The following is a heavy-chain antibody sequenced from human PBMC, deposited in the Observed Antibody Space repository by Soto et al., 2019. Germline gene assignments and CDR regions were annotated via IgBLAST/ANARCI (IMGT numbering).Heavy chain of an antibody. J-gene: IGHJ6*02. CDR1: GGSFSKNA. Sequence: QVQLVQSGAEVRKPGSSVSVSCKPSGGSFSKNAINWVRQAPGQGLEWMGGIMPIFGLTYYAPDFQGTLTTTTDESRSATYMDLTSRTAGDTAMYYCASVVVSGSGNFHFYHYYDMDVWGLGTSVTVSS. CDR3: ASVVVSGSGNFHFYHYYDMDV. CDR2: IMPIFGLT. D-gene: IGHD3-10*01. V-gene: IGHV1-69*01.